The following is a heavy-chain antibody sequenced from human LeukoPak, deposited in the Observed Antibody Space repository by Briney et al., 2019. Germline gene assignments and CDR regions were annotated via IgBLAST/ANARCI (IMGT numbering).Heavy chain of an antibody. CDR3: ARQISGYSSSWYPNWFDP. Sequence: SETLSLTCTVSGDSISSYYWSWIRQPPGKGLGWIGCIYHTGSTNYNPSLKSRVTISVDTSKNQFSLKLTSVTAADTAVYYCARQISGYSSSWYPNWFDPWGQGTLVTVSS. CDR1: GDSISSYY. J-gene: IGHJ5*02. V-gene: IGHV4-59*08. CDR2: IYHTGST. D-gene: IGHD6-13*01.